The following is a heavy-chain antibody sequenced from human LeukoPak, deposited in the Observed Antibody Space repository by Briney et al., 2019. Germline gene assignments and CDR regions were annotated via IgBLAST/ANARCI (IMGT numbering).Heavy chain of an antibody. CDR3: ARDSPARRDGDYEDFDY. Sequence: GGSLRLSCAASGFTFSSYSMNWVRQAPGKGLEWVSSISSSSSYIYYADSVKGRFTISRDNAKNLLYLQMNSLRAEDTAVYYCARDSPARRDGDYEDFDYWGQGTLVTVSS. J-gene: IGHJ4*02. V-gene: IGHV3-21*01. D-gene: IGHD4-17*01. CDR2: ISSSSSYI. CDR1: GFTFSSYS.